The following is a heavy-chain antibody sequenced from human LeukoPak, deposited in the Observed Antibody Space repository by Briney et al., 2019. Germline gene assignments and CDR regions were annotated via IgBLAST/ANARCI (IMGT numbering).Heavy chain of an antibody. CDR2: IYYSGST. Sequence: SETLSLTCTVSGGSISSYYWSWIRQPPGKGLEWIGYIYYSGSTNYNPSLKSRVTISVDTSTNQFSLKLSSVTAADTAVYYCARERIAAGYFDYWGQGTLVTVSS. J-gene: IGHJ4*02. V-gene: IGHV4-59*01. D-gene: IGHD6-13*01. CDR3: ARERIAAGYFDY. CDR1: GGSISSYY.